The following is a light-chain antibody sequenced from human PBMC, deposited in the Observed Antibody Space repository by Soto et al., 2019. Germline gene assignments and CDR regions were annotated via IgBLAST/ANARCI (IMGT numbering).Light chain of an antibody. CDR1: SSDVGAYNS. CDR3: CSSAPESTYV. V-gene: IGLV2-23*01. J-gene: IGLJ1*01. Sequence: SPLAQPASVSGSPGQSITIACTGTSSDVGAYNSVSWYQQHPHKAPQVIIYKGTQRPSGVSNRFSGSTSGNAASLTISGLQADDEADYFCCSSAPESTYVFGSGTKVTVL. CDR2: KGT.